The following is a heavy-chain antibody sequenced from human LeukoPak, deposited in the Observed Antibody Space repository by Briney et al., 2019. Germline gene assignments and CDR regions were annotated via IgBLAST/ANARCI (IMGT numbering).Heavy chain of an antibody. D-gene: IGHD6-13*01. CDR1: RFTFSSYE. CDR2: ISGSGIK. J-gene: IGHJ2*01. Sequence: AGGSLRLSCAASRFTFSSYEMNWVRQAPGKGLEWVSYISGSGIKHYADSVKGRFTISRDNPKNTLFLQMNSLRAEDTAVYYCARVPQQHWDFDLWGRGTLVTVSS. V-gene: IGHV3-48*03. CDR3: ARVPQQHWDFDL.